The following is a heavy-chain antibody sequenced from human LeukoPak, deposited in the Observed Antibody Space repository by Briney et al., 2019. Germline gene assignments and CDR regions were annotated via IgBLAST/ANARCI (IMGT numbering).Heavy chain of an antibody. CDR1: GLIFRDAW. D-gene: IGHD2-21*01. J-gene: IGHJ5*02. V-gene: IGHV3-15*01. CDR2: IKSQGGGGTR. Sequence: GGSLRLSCEVYGLIFRDAWVSWVRQAPGKGLEWVGRIKSQGGGGTRDYGAPVKGRFSISRDDSRNTIYLQMKSLKTEDTGIYYCTHISSVPDRFTSWGQGTQVTVSS. CDR3: THISSVPDRFTS.